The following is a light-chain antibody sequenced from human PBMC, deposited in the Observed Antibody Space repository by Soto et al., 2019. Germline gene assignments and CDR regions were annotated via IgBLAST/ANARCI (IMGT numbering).Light chain of an antibody. CDR2: DDG. J-gene: IGLJ2*01. Sequence: SYELTQPPSVSVAPGQTARITCGGNNIEIKSVHGYQQKPGQAPVLVVYDDGVRTTGIPERFSGSKSGNTATLTTSRVEAGDEADYYCQVWDTTNPVIFGGGTKLTVL. CDR1: NIEIKS. V-gene: IGLV3-21*02. CDR3: QVWDTTNPVI.